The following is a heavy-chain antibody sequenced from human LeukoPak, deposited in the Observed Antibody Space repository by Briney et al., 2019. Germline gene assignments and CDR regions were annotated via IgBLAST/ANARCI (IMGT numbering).Heavy chain of an antibody. V-gene: IGHV4-59*01. Sequence: SETLSLTCTVSGGSISSYYWSWIRQPPGKGLEWIGYIYYSGISNYNPSLKSRVTISVDTSKNQFSLKLSSVTAADTAVYYCAKAGRWEGRPHAFDIWGQGTMVTVSS. CDR1: GGSISSYY. J-gene: IGHJ3*02. CDR2: IYYSGIS. CDR3: AKAGRWEGRPHAFDI. D-gene: IGHD1-26*01.